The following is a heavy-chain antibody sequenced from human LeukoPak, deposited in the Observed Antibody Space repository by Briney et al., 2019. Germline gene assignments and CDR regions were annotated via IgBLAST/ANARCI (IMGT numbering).Heavy chain of an antibody. CDR2: IYSGGST. J-gene: IGHJ4*02. Sequence: GGSLRLSCAASGFTVSSNYMSWVRQAPGKGLEWVSVIYSGGSTYYADSVKGRFTISRDNSKNTLYLQMNSLRAEDTAVYYCARAVIPYNFDYWGQGTLVTVSS. V-gene: IGHV3-66*01. CDR3: ARAVIPYNFDY. D-gene: IGHD4-4*01. CDR1: GFTVSSNY.